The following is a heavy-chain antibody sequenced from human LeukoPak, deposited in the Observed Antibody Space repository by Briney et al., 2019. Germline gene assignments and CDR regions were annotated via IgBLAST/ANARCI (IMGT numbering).Heavy chain of an antibody. Sequence: GRSLRLSCAASGFTFSRYGMHWVRQASGKGLEWVALISYDGSNKYYADSVKGRFTISRDNSKNTLYLQMNSLRPEDTAVYYCARGFDSSIYRGLFDYWGQGTLVTVSS. CDR1: GFTFSRYG. J-gene: IGHJ4*02. CDR3: ARGFDSSIYRGLFDY. D-gene: IGHD3-22*01. CDR2: ISYDGSNK. V-gene: IGHV3-30*03.